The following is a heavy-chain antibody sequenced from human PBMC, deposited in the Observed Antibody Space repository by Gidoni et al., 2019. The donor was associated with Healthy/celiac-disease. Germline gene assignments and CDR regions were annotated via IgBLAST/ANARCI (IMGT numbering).Heavy chain of an antibody. D-gene: IGHD1-26*01. J-gene: IGHJ3*02. Sequence: QVQLQQWGAGLLKPSETLSLTCAVYGGSFSGYYWSWIRQPPGKGLEWIGEINHSGSTNYNPSLKSRVTISVDTSKNQFSLKLSSVTAADTAVYYCAREVGGSHAFDIWGQGTMVTVSS. CDR3: AREVGGSHAFDI. CDR1: GGSFSGYY. CDR2: INHSGST. V-gene: IGHV4-34*01.